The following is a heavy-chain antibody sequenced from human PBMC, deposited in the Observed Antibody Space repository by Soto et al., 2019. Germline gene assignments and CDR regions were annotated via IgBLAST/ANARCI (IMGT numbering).Heavy chain of an antibody. CDR2: ISYDGSDK. CDR3: ARGGGFCGADCYKGGIDY. D-gene: IGHD2-21*02. Sequence: GGSLRLSCAASGFTFSPYSMHWVGQTPGKGLEWVAVISYDGSDKNYADSVRGRFTISRDNSKNTLFLQMNSLRVEDTALYYCARGGGFCGADCYKGGIDYWGQGALVTVSS. CDR1: GFTFSPYS. V-gene: IGHV3-30-3*01. J-gene: IGHJ4*02.